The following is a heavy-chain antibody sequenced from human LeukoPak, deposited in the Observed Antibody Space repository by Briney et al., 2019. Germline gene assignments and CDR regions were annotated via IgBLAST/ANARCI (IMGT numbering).Heavy chain of an antibody. CDR2: ISGSGGST. D-gene: IGHD3-3*01. CDR3: AKAPYYDFWSGSPYYFDY. CDR1: GLTFSSSA. V-gene: IGHV3-23*01. J-gene: IGHJ4*02. Sequence: PGGSLRLSCAASGLTFSSSAMSWVRQAPGKGLEWVSAISGSGGSTYYADSVKGRFTISRDNSKNTLYLQMNSLRAEDTAVYYCAKAPYYDFWSGSPYYFDYWGQGTLVAVSS.